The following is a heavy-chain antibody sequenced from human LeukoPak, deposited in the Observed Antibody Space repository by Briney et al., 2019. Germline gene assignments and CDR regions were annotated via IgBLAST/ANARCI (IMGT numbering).Heavy chain of an antibody. CDR2: ISGSSTYI. CDR3: AIPGGGMDV. CDR1: GFTFSNYN. V-gene: IGHV3-21*01. D-gene: IGHD1-26*01. J-gene: IGHJ6*02. Sequence: PGGSLRLSCAASGFTFSNYNLNWVRQAPGKGLEWVSSISGSSTYIYYADSVKGRFTISRDNARNSLYLQMNSLRAEDTAVYYCAIPGGGMDVWGQGTTVTVSS.